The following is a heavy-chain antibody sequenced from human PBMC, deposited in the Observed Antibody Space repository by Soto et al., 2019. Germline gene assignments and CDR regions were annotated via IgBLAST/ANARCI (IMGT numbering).Heavy chain of an antibody. D-gene: IGHD2-8*02. CDR2: IYHSGTT. J-gene: IGHJ4*02. V-gene: IGHV4-4*02. CDR1: GASIISTYW. CDR3: ARDKITGLFDY. Sequence: SETLSLTCAVSGASIISTYWWTWVRQPPGKGLEWIGEIYHSGTTNYNPSRKSRVTISLDKSKNQFSLKLSSVSAADTAVYYCARDKITGLFDYWGQGTLVPVSS.